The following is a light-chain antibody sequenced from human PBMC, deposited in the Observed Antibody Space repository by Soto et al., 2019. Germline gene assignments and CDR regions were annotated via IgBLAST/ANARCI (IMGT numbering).Light chain of an antibody. V-gene: IGKV3-20*01. J-gene: IGKJ1*01. CDR3: QYYGGSPST. CDR2: GAS. Sequence: EILLTQSPGTLSLSPGERATLSCEASQSVSSFVAWYQQKPGQAPRLLIYGASSRATGIPDRFSGRGSGTGFLLTISRLEPEDFAVYYCQYYGGSPSTFGQGTKVE. CDR1: QSVSSF.